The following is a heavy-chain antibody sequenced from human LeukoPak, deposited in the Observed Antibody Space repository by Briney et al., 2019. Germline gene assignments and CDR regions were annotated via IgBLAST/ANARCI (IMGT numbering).Heavy chain of an antibody. J-gene: IGHJ4*02. CDR2: ISYDGSNK. CDR3: AKDVHLFSSTPLDY. Sequence: GRSLRLSCAASGFTFSSYAMHWVRQAPGKGLEWVAVISYDGSNKYYADSVKGRFTISRDNSKNTLYLQMNSLRAEDTAVYYCAKDVHLFSSTPLDYWGQGTLVTVSS. D-gene: IGHD6-13*01. CDR1: GFTFSSYA. V-gene: IGHV3-30*04.